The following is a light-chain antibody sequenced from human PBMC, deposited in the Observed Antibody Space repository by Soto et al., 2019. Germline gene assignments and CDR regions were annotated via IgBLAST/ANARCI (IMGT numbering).Light chain of an antibody. CDR2: ATS. CDR3: QQANSFPLT. J-gene: IGKJ4*01. V-gene: IGKV1-12*01. Sequence: DIPMTQSPSSVSASVGDRVTITCRASLGISGWLAWYQQKPGKAPKLLIYATSSLHSGVPSRFSGSGSGTNFTLTISSLQPEDFATYYCQQANSFPLTFGGGTKVEIK. CDR1: LGISGW.